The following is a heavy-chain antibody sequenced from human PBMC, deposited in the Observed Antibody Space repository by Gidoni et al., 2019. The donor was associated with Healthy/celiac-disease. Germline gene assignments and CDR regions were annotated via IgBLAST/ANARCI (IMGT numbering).Heavy chain of an antibody. CDR1: GYTFTSYG. J-gene: IGHJ6*04. V-gene: IGHV1-18*01. CDR3: ARETYYYGSGSYYNGYYYYYGMDV. D-gene: IGHD3-10*01. Sequence: QVQLVQSGAEVKKPGASVKVSCKASGYTFTSYGISWVRQAPGQGLEWMGWISAYNGNTSYAQKLQGRVTITTDTSTSTAYMELRSLGSDDTAVYYCARETYYYGSGSYYNGYYYYYGMDVWGKGTTVTVSS. CDR2: ISAYNGNT.